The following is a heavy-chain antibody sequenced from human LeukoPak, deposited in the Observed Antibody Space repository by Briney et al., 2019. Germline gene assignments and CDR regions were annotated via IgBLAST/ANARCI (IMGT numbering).Heavy chain of an antibody. CDR1: GYTFTSYD. CDR3: ARASYDSSDYEYFQH. J-gene: IGHJ1*01. Sequence: GASVKVSCKASGYTFTSYDISWVRQAPGQGLEWMGGIIPIFGTANYAQKFQGRVTITADESTSTAYMELSSLRSEDTAVYYCARASYDSSDYEYFQHWGQGTLVTVSS. CDR2: IIPIFGTA. D-gene: IGHD3-22*01. V-gene: IGHV1-69*13.